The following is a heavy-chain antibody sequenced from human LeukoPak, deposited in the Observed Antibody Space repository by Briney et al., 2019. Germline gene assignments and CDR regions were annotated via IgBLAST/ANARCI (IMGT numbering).Heavy chain of an antibody. Sequence: SQTLSLTCAISGDSVSSNSAAWSWIRQSPSRGLEWLGRTYYRSKWYNDYAVSVKSRITINPDTSKNQFSLQLNSVTPEDTAVYYCAWSSGYYLDWFDPWGQGTLVTVSS. CDR1: GDSVSSNSAA. CDR2: TYYRSKWYN. J-gene: IGHJ5*02. V-gene: IGHV6-1*01. CDR3: AWSSGYYLDWFDP. D-gene: IGHD3-22*01.